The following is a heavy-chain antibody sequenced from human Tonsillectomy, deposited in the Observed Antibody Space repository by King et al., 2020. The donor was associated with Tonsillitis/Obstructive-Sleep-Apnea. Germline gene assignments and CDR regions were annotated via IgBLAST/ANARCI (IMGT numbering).Heavy chain of an antibody. CDR3: ASSSRGLWSPTANDPLDI. V-gene: IGHV4-59*01. Sequence: VQLQESGPGLVKPSETLSLTCTVSYGSINTYSWSWIRQPPGKGLEWLGNIYNSGGTNYNPSLESRVTISVDTSKNQFSLTLTSLTAADTAVYFCASSSRGLWSPTANDPLDIWGQGTMVTVSS. D-gene: IGHD3-3*01. J-gene: IGHJ3*02. CDR2: IYNSGGT. CDR1: YGSINTYS.